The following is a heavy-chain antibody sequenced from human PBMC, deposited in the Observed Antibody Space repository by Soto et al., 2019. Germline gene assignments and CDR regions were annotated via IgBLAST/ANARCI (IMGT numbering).Heavy chain of an antibody. V-gene: IGHV1-8*01. CDR1: GYTFTSYD. D-gene: IGHD3-3*01. J-gene: IGHJ6*02. CDR3: ARVGGYDFWSGYYFHYYYYGMDV. Sequence: GASVKVSCKASGYTFTSYDINWVRQATGQGLEWMGWMNPNSGNTGYAQKFQGRVTMTRNTSISTAYMELSSLRSEDTAVYYCARVGGYDFWSGYYFHYYYYGMDVWGQGTTVTVSS. CDR2: MNPNSGNT.